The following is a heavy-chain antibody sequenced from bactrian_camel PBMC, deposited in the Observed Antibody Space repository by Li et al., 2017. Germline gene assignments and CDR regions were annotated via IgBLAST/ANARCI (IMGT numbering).Heavy chain of an antibody. CDR2: IHTGGGT. D-gene: IGHD2*01. V-gene: IGHV3S40*01. CDR3: VVGINY. J-gene: IGHJ4*01. Sequence: QLVESGGGLVQPGGSLRLSCVASGFSLSTYPMSWVRQAPGKGLEWVSRIHTGGGTYYADSVKGRFTISRDVAKNTAYLQMNSLKSEDTAVYYCVVGINYWGQGTQVTVS. CDR1: GFSLSTYP.